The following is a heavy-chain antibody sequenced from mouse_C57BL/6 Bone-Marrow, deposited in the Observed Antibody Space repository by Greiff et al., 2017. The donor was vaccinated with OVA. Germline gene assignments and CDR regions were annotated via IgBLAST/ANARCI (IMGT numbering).Heavy chain of an antibody. Sequence: QVQLKQSGAELARPGASVKLSCKASGYTFTSYGISWVKQRTGQGLEWIGEIYPRSGNTYYNEKFKGKATLTADKSSSTAYMELRSLTSEDSAVYFCARRLYYYGSSLSYWGQGTLVTVSA. V-gene: IGHV1-81*01. D-gene: IGHD1-1*01. CDR1: GYTFTSYG. J-gene: IGHJ3*01. CDR2: IYPRSGNT. CDR3: ARRLYYYGSSLSY.